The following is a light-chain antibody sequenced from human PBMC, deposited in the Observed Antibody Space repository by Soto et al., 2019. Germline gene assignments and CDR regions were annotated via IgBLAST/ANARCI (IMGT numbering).Light chain of an antibody. CDR2: YDS. V-gene: IGLV3-21*04. J-gene: IGLJ1*01. CDR3: QVWDSSSDHLYV. Sequence: SYELTQPPSVSVAPGKTARITCGGNNIGSKSVQWYQQKPGQAPVLVIYYDSDRPSGIPERFSGSNSGNTATLTISRVEAGAEADYYCQVWDSSSDHLYVFGTGTKLTVL. CDR1: NIGSKS.